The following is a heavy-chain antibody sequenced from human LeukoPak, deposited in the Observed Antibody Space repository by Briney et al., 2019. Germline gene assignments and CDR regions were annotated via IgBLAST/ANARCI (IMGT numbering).Heavy chain of an antibody. V-gene: IGHV1-69*05. D-gene: IGHD3-22*01. J-gene: IGHJ4*02. CDR3: ARAGGYYDSSGYYPLDY. Sequence: ASVKVSCKASGDTFSSYAISWVQQAPGQGLEWIGRIIPIFGTANYAQKFQGRVTITTDESTSTAYMELSSLRSEDTAVYYCARAGGYYDSSGYYPLDYWGQGTLVTVSS. CDR1: GDTFSSYA. CDR2: IIPIFGTA.